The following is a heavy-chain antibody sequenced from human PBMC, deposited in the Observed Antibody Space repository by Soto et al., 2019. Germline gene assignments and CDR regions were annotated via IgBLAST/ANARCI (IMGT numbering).Heavy chain of an antibody. Sequence: EVQLVESGGGLVQPGGSLRLSCAASGFTFSDHYMDWVCQAPGKGLEWVGRMRNKAKTYTTEYAASVRGRFTFSRDDSKNSVYLQMSSLETEDTAVYYCARVSITVGATSYFDYWGQGTLVTVSS. CDR1: GFTFSDHY. CDR2: MRNKAKTYTT. V-gene: IGHV3-72*01. D-gene: IGHD1-26*01. CDR3: ARVSITVGATSYFDY. J-gene: IGHJ4*02.